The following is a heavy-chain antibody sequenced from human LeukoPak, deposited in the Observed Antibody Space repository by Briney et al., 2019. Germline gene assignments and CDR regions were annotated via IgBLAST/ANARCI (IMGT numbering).Heavy chain of an antibody. D-gene: IGHD3-22*01. J-gene: IGHJ4*02. V-gene: IGHV3-9*01. CDR1: GFTFDDYA. CDR2: ISWNSGSI. CDR3: AKDLLAYYYDSSGYYLGD. Sequence: GGSLRLSCAASGFTFDDYAMHWVRQAPGKGLEWVSGISWNSGSIGYADSVKGRFTISRDNAKNSLYLQMNSLRAEDTALYYCAKDLLAYYYDSSGYYLGDWGQETLVTVSS.